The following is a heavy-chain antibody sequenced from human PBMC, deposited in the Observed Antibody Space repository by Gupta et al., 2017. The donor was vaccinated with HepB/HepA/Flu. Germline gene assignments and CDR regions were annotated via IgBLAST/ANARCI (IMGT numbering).Heavy chain of an antibody. CDR1: GFTFTTDS. J-gene: IGHJ4*02. CDR2: ISISSDYM. D-gene: IGHD3-3*01. CDR3: ATGPGDFWSGYYLGYFDY. V-gene: IGHV3-21*01. Sequence: VESGGGLVQPAGSLRLSCAASGFTFTTDSLHGVRQDPGRGLEWVSSISISSDYMYYADSVKGRFTISRDNAESSLFLQMNSLRAEDTAIYYCATGPGDFWSGYYLGYFDYWGQGTLVTVSS.